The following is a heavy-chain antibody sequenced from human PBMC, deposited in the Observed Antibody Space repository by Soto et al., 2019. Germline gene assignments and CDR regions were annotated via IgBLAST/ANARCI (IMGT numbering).Heavy chain of an antibody. CDR2: IYRSGTT. CDR1: NFSISSGYC. V-gene: IGHV4-38-2*02. Sequence: SETLSLTSIVSNFSISSGYCWGWIRQSPGKGLEWIASIYRSGTTSYNPSLKSRVTISVDPSKNQFSLMLTAVTAADTAVYYCARTHSGSYYSVFNYWGRGSLVTVSS. CDR3: ARTHSGSYYSVFNY. D-gene: IGHD1-26*01. J-gene: IGHJ4*02.